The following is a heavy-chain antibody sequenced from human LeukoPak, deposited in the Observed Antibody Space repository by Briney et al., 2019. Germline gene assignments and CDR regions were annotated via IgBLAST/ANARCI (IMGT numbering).Heavy chain of an antibody. Sequence: GGSLRLSCAASGFIFSNYGMSWVRQAPGKGLEWVAVISYDGNYKYYADSVKGRVTMSRDNSKNTLDLQMNSLRVEDTAVYYCARGTDYYYGMDVWGQGTAVTVSS. J-gene: IGHJ6*02. V-gene: IGHV3-30*03. CDR1: GFIFSNYG. CDR3: ARGTDYYYGMDV. CDR2: ISYDGNYK. D-gene: IGHD4-17*01.